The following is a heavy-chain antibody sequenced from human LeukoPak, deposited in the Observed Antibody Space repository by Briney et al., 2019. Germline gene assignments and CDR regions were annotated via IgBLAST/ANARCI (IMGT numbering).Heavy chain of an antibody. CDR1: GGSISSYY. D-gene: IGHD2-15*01. Sequence: SETLSLTCTVSGGSISSYYWSWIRQPPGKGLEWIGYIYTSGSTNYNPSLKSRVTISVDTSKNQFSLKLSSVTAADTAVYYCARSCSANYYYYYKDVWGKGTTATASS. CDR3: ARSCSANYYYYYKDV. CDR2: IYTSGST. V-gene: IGHV4-4*09. J-gene: IGHJ6*03.